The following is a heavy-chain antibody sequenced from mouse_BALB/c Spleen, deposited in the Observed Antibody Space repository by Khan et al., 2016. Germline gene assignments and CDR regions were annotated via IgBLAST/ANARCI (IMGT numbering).Heavy chain of an antibody. V-gene: IGHV4-1*02. CDR3: AREGDWDAPLFAY. CDR2: INPDSSTI. CDR1: GFDFSRYW. Sequence: EVQLQESGGGLVQPGGSLKLSCAASGFDFSRYWMSWVRQAPGKGLEWIGEINPDSSTINYTPSLKDKFIISRDNVKNTLYLQMSKVRSEDTVLYYCAREGDWDAPLFAYWGQGTLVTVSA. J-gene: IGHJ3*01. D-gene: IGHD4-1*01.